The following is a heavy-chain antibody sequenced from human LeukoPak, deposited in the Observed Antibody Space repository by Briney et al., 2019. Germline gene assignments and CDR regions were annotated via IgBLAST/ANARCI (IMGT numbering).Heavy chain of an antibody. Sequence: GGSLRLSCAASGFNVSSNFMSWVRQAPGRGLEWVSFIYSGGSTSYTDSVKGRFIISRDNSKNSLSLQVSSLRPEDTAVYYCVKSASSFGANWFDPWGQGTLVTVSS. D-gene: IGHD3-3*01. V-gene: IGHV3-66*01. J-gene: IGHJ5*02. CDR1: GFNVSSNF. CDR3: VKSASSFGANWFDP. CDR2: IYSGGST.